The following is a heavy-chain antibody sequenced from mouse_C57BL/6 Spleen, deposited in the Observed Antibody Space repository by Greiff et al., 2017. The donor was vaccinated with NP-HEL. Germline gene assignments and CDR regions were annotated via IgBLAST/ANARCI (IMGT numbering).Heavy chain of an antibody. CDR3: ARVGGGYDDSYAMDY. CDR2: INYDGSST. J-gene: IGHJ4*01. CDR1: GFTFSDYY. Sequence: DVHLVESEGGLVQPGSSMKLSCTASGFTFSDYYMAWVRQVPEKGLEWVANINYDGSSTYYLDSLKSRFIISRDNAKNILYLQMSSLKSEDTATYYCARVGGGYDDSYAMDYWGQGTSVTVSS. D-gene: IGHD2-2*01. V-gene: IGHV5-16*01.